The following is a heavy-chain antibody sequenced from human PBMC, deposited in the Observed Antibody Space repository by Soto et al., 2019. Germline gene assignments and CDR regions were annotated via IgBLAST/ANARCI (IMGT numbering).Heavy chain of an antibody. V-gene: IGHV1-69*01. Sequence: QVQLVQSGAEVKKPGSSVKVSCKASGGTFSSYAISWVRQAPGQGLEWMGGIIPIFGTPNYAKKFQGRVTITADESTSTAYMELSSLRSEDTAVYYCAREGYSSSWSQDRYYYDMDVWGQGTTVTDSS. CDR3: AREGYSSSWSQDRYYYDMDV. D-gene: IGHD6-13*01. CDR1: GGTFSSYA. CDR2: IIPIFGTP. J-gene: IGHJ6*02.